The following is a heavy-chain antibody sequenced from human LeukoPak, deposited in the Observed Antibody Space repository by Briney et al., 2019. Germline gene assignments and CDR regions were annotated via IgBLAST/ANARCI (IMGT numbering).Heavy chain of an antibody. Sequence: GGSLRLSCAASGFTFSSYSMNWVRQAPGKGLEWVSYISSSSSTIYYADSVKGRFTISRDNAKNSLYLQMNSLRAEDTAVYYCARRAGAYSHPHDYWGQGTLVTVSS. CDR2: ISSSSSTI. J-gene: IGHJ4*02. CDR3: ARRAGAYSHPHDY. V-gene: IGHV3-48*01. D-gene: IGHD4/OR15-4a*01. CDR1: GFTFSSYS.